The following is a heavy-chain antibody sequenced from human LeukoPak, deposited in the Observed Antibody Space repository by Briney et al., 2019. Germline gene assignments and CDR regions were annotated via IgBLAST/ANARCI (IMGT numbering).Heavy chain of an antibody. D-gene: IGHD3-22*01. V-gene: IGHV5-51*01. CDR3: AREPINYYDTSGYYGRFDY. Sequence: GESLKISCKGSGYSFTSYWIGWVRQMPGKGLEWMGIIYPGDSDTRYSPSFQGQVPISVDKSISTAYLQWSSLKASDTAMYYCAREPINYYDTSGYYGRFDYWGRGTLVTVSS. J-gene: IGHJ4*02. CDR1: GYSFTSYW. CDR2: IYPGDSDT.